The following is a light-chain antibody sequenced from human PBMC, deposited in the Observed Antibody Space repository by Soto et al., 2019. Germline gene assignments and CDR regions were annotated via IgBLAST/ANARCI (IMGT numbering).Light chain of an antibody. Sequence: EIVMTQSPATLSVSPGERATLSCRASQSVSTKLAWYRHKPGQAPRLLIYDASTRATGIPARFSGSGSGTEFTLTINSLKSEDFEVYYCQQYKNWPHFTFGPGTTVDIK. CDR3: QQYKNWPHFT. J-gene: IGKJ3*01. V-gene: IGKV3-15*01. CDR2: DAS. CDR1: QSVSTK.